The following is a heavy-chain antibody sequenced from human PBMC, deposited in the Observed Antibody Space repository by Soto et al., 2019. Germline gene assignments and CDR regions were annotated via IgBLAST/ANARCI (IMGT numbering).Heavy chain of an antibody. CDR1: GYTFTSCG. CDR3: VRERSCIGTSCYAGWSDY. J-gene: IGHJ4*02. D-gene: IGHD2-2*01. V-gene: IGHV1-18*01. Sequence: QVQLVQSGAEVKKPGASVKVACKACGYTFTSCGISWVRQARGRGLEWMAWSGPYNGNTNYAQKLQGRVTVTTDTSTSTAYMELRSLRSNDTAVYYCVRERSCIGTSCYAGWSDYWGQGTLVTVSS. CDR2: SGPYNGNT.